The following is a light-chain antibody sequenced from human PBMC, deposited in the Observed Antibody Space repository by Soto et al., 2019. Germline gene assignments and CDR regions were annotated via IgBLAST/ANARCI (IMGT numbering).Light chain of an antibody. CDR3: CSYAGSYTYV. J-gene: IGLJ1*01. CDR2: DVS. CDR1: SSDVGGYNY. V-gene: IGLV2-11*01. Sequence: QSVLTQPRSVSGSPGQSVTISCTGTSSDVGGYNYVSWYQQHPGKAPKLMIYDVSKRPSAVPDRFSGSKSGNTASLTISGLQAEDEADYYCCSYAGSYTYVFGTGTQLTVL.